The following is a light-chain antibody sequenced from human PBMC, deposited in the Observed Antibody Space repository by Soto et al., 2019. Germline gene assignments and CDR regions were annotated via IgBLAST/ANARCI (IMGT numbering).Light chain of an antibody. V-gene: IGKV3-15*01. Sequence: EIVLTQSLGTLYVSPGERVTLSCRASEGLSTFLAWYQQKPGQAPRLLIYGASTKATGIPARFSGSGSATDVTLTISSLQSEDSAIYYCQSYNDLPFAFGQGTKLEI. CDR2: GAS. J-gene: IGKJ2*01. CDR1: EGLSTF. CDR3: QSYNDLPFA.